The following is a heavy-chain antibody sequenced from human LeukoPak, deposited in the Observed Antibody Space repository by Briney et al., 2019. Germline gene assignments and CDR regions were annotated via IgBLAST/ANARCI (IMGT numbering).Heavy chain of an antibody. CDR2: ISSCASTI. CDR3: ARGIGDFEY. D-gene: IGHD5-24*01. V-gene: IGHV3-48*03. J-gene: IGHJ4*02. CDR1: GFTISSYE. Sequence: PGGSLTLSCTASGFTISSYEMNWVRQAPAKGMEWVSYISSCASTISYADPATGRVNISRDNAQNSLYLQMNSLRGEDTAVYYCARGIGDFEYWGQGTLVTVSS.